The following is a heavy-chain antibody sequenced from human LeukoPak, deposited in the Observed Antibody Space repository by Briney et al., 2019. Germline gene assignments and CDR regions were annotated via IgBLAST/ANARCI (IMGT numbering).Heavy chain of an antibody. D-gene: IGHD3-22*01. CDR3: ARGPTYYYDSSGYHPEYFQH. CDR1: GFTFDTYG. Sequence: GGSLRLSCAASGFTFDTYGMHWVRQAPGKGLEWVAVIWYDGGSKYYADSVKGRFTISRDNSKNTLYLQMNSLRAEDTAVYYCARGPTYYYDSSGYHPEYFQHWGQGTLVTVSS. J-gene: IGHJ1*01. V-gene: IGHV3-33*01. CDR2: IWYDGGSK.